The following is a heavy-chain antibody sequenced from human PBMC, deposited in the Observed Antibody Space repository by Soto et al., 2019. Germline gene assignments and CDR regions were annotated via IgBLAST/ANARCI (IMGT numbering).Heavy chain of an antibody. CDR3: ARAPYYDFWSGYYFFYYGMDV. CDR2: MNPNSGNT. CDR1: GYTFTSYD. V-gene: IGHV1-8*01. Sequence: ASVKVSCKASGYTFTSYDINWVRQATGQGLEWMGWMNPNSGNTGYAQKFQGRVTMTRNTSLSTAYMGLSSLRSGDTAVYYCARAPYYDFWSGYYFFYYGMDVWGQGTTVTVSS. J-gene: IGHJ6*02. D-gene: IGHD3-3*01.